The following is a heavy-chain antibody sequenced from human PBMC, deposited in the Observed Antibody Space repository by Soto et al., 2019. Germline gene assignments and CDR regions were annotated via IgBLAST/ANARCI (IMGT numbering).Heavy chain of an antibody. CDR2: IRDKVHSYTT. V-gene: IGHV3-72*01. Sequence: GGSLRLSCAVSGLTFSDHYMGWVRQAPGKGLDWVGRIRDKVHSYTTEYAASVKGRFIISRDDSRNSLYLQMNSLKMDDTAVFYCVSLWSVTGSRDYWGRGTLVTVSS. CDR1: GLTFSDHY. CDR3: VSLWSVTGSRDY. D-gene: IGHD1-20*01. J-gene: IGHJ4*02.